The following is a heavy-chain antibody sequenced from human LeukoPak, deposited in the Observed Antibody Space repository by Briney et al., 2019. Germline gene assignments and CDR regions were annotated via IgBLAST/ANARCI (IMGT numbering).Heavy chain of an antibody. V-gene: IGHV1-69*04. CDR2: IIPILGIA. Sequence: EASVKVSCKASGYTFTGYYMHWVRQAPGQGLEWMGRIIPILGIANYAQKFQGRVTITADKSTSTAYMELSSLRSEDTAVYYCARVFDTAMVTGAFDIWGQGTMVTVSS. J-gene: IGHJ3*02. CDR3: ARVFDTAMVTGAFDI. CDR1: GYTFTGYY. D-gene: IGHD5-18*01.